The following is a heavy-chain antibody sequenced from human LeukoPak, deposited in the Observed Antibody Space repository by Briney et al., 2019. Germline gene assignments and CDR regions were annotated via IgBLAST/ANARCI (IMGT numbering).Heavy chain of an antibody. J-gene: IGHJ4*02. CDR2: INPKSGAA. D-gene: IGHD6-13*01. CDR1: GYIFSDYY. CDR3: ARGAEAETSPLDF. Sequence: ASVKVSCKAFGYIFSDYYMHWVRQAPRQGLEWLGWINPKSGAADYAQQFRGRVTMTRDTSINTDYMEMKRVTSDDTAVYYCARGAEAETSPLDFWGQGTLVTVSS. V-gene: IGHV1-2*02.